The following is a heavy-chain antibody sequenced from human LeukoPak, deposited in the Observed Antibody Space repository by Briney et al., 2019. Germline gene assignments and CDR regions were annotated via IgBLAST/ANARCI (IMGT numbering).Heavy chain of an antibody. CDR3: ARGNAAVGV. D-gene: IGHD6-13*01. J-gene: IGHJ6*02. Sequence: SETLSLTCTVSGGSISSNNYYWGWIRQPPGKGLEWIGTIYYSGTTYYNPSLKSRVTVSLDTSKNQFSLKLSSVTAADTAVYFCARGNAAVGVWGQGTTVTVSS. CDR2: IYYSGTT. CDR1: GGSISSNNYY. V-gene: IGHV4-39*07.